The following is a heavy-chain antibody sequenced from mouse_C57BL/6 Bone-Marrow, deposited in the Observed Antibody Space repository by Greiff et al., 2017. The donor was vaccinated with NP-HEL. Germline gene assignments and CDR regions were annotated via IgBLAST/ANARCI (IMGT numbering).Heavy chain of an antibody. V-gene: IGHV5-4*01. CDR3: ARIYYGNWYFDV. CDR1: GFTFSSYA. CDR2: ISDGGSYT. J-gene: IGHJ1*03. Sequence: EVHLVESGGGLVKPGGSLKLSCAASGFTFSSYAMSWVRQTPEKRLEWVATISDGGSYTYYPDNVKGRFTISRDNAKNNLYLQMSHLKSEDTAMYYCARIYYGNWYFDVWGTGTTVTVSS. D-gene: IGHD2-1*01.